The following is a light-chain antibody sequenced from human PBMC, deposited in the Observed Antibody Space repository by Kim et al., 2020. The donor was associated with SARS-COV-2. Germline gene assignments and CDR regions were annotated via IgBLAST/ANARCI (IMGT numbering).Light chain of an antibody. V-gene: IGLV2-14*03. CDR2: DVS. J-gene: IGLJ1*01. Sequence: SITLSCPGTSSDFGGYTYVSWYQQHPGKAPKLMIYDVSNRPSGVSNRFSGSKSGNTASLTISGLQAEDEADYYCSSYTSSSTLYVFGTGTKVTVL. CDR3: SSYTSSSTLYV. CDR1: SSDFGGYTY.